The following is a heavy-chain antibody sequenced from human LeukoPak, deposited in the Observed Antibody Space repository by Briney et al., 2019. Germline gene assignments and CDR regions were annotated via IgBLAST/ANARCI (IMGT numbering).Heavy chain of an antibody. CDR1: GYTLTELS. V-gene: IGHV1-24*01. CDR2: FDPEDGET. J-gene: IGHJ2*01. CDR3: ATLGFLADMIRDWYFDL. D-gene: IGHD3-22*01. Sequence: ASVKVSCKVSGYTLTELSMHWVRQAPGEGLEWVGGFDPEDGETIYAHTFQGRVTMTEDTSTDTAYMQLSSLRSEDTAVYYCATLGFLADMIRDWYFDLWGRGTLVTVSS.